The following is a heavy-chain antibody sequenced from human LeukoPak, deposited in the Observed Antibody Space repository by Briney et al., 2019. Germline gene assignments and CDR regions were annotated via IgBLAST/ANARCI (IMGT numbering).Heavy chain of an antibody. CDR1: GFTFSTSA. V-gene: IGHV3-23*01. D-gene: IGHD2-21*02. Sequence: GGSLRLSCAASGFTFSTSAMGWVRQAPGKGLEWVSSIKGGGGDPFYADSMKGRFTISRDNSKNTLFLQLNSLRADDSAVYYCAKGGHDFNPFYWWGQGTLVTVSS. CDR3: AKGGHDFNPFYW. J-gene: IGHJ4*02. CDR2: IKGGGGDP.